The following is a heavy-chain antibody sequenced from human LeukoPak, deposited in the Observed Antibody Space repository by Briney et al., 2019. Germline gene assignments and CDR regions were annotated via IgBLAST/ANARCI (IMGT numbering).Heavy chain of an antibody. CDR2: IYGSGST. Sequence: PSETLSLTCTVSGGSIRSSYYYWGWIRQPPGKGREWVGSIYGSGSTYYNPSLKSRVTISVDTSKNQFSLKLNSVTGADTAVYSCARHSGPWGQGTLVTVSA. D-gene: IGHD7-27*01. J-gene: IGHJ5*02. CDR3: ARHSGP. CDR1: GGSIRSSYYY. V-gene: IGHV4-39*01.